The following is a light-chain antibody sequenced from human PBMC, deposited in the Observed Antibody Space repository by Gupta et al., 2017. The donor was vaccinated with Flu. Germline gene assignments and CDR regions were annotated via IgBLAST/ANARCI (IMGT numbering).Light chain of an antibody. CDR2: GGS. CDR3: QHDSNCPLT. Sequence: EIVMTQSPATLSVSPGEGATLSCRASQNVRNNFLAWYQQKPGQAPRLLMHGGSTRATGIPARFSGSGSGTEFTLTISSLQSEDFAVYYCQHDSNCPLTFGGGTKVVIK. CDR1: QNVRNN. V-gene: IGKV3-15*01. J-gene: IGKJ4*01.